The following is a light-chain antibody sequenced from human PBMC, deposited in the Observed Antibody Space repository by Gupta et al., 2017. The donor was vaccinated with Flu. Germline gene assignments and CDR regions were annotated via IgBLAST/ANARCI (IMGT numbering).Light chain of an antibody. Sequence: TITCRASQDISSYLAWYQQKSGNAPKFLIYGASTLHSVVPSRFSGSGSGTQFSLTINNLQPADSATYYCQQIYTYPSSFGGGTKVEIK. CDR1: QDISSY. CDR3: QQIYTYPSS. CDR2: GAS. V-gene: IGKV1-9*01. J-gene: IGKJ4*01.